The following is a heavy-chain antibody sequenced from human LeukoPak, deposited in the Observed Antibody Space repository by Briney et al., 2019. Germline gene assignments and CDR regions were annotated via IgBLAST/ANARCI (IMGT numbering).Heavy chain of an antibody. CDR1: GFTLDDYA. CDR3: AKGADRYYYYMDV. J-gene: IGHJ6*03. CDR2: ISWDGGST. Sequence: GGSLRLSCAASGFTLDDYAMHWVRQAPGKGLEWVSLISWDGGSTYYADSVKGRFTISRDNSKNSLYLQMNSLGAEDTALYYCAKGADRYYYYMDVWGKGTTVTVSS. V-gene: IGHV3-43D*03. D-gene: IGHD1-14*01.